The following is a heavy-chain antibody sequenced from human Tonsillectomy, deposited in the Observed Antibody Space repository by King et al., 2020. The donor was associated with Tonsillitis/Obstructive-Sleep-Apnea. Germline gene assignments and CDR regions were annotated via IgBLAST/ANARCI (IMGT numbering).Heavy chain of an antibody. J-gene: IGHJ6*03. V-gene: IGHV3-9*01. CDR3: AKAHYYDYYYMDV. CDR2: ISWNSGAI. Sequence: VQLVESGGGLVQPGRSLRLSCAASGFTFDDYAMHWVRQAPGKGLEWVSGISWNSGAIGYADSVKGRFTISRDNAKNSLYLLMNSLGPEDTALSYCAKAHYYDYYYMDVCGKGTTVTVSS. CDR1: GFTFDDYA.